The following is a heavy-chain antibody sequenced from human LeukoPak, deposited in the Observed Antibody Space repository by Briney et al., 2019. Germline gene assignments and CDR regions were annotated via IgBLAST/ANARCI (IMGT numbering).Heavy chain of an antibody. CDR3: TRHPEIQLWLKWFDP. V-gene: IGHV3-73*01. CDR2: IRSKANSYAT. D-gene: IGHD5-18*01. CDR1: GFTFSGSA. Sequence: PGGSLRLSCAASGFTFSGSAMHWVRQASGKGLEWVGRIRSKANSYATAYAASVKGRFTISRDDSKNTAYLQMNSLKTEDTAVYYCTRHPEIQLWLKWFDPWGQGTLVTVSS. J-gene: IGHJ5*02.